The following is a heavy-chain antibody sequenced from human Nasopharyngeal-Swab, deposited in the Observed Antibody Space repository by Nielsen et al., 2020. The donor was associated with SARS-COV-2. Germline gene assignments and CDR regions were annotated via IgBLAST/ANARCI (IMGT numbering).Heavy chain of an antibody. CDR3: ARDLGGSYQYYYYGMDV. D-gene: IGHD1-26*01. CDR1: GYTFTSYY. Sequence: ASVKVSCKASGYTFTSYYMHWVRQAPGQGLEWMGIINPSGGSTSYAQKFQGRVTMTRDTSPSTVYMELSSLRSEDTAVYYCARDLGGSYQYYYYGMDVWGQGTTVTVSS. CDR2: INPSGGST. V-gene: IGHV1-46*01. J-gene: IGHJ6*02.